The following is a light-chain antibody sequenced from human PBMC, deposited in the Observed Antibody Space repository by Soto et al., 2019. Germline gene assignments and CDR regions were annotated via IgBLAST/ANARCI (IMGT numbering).Light chain of an antibody. Sequence: ERVMTQSPATLSVSPGERATLSCRASQSVSNNLAWYQQKPGQAPRLLIYGASTRATGLPARFTGSGSGTECTLTISSLQSEGFAVYYCQQYNNWPYSFGQGTKLEIK. V-gene: IGKV3-15*01. J-gene: IGKJ2*01. CDR1: QSVSNN. CDR3: QQYNNWPYS. CDR2: GAS.